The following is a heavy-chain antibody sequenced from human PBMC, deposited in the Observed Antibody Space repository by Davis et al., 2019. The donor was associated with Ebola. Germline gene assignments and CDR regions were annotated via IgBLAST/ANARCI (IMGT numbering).Heavy chain of an antibody. CDR3: ARDCGGDCYDYYFDY. V-gene: IGHV1-3*01. J-gene: IGHJ4*02. CDR1: GYTFTSYA. D-gene: IGHD2-21*01. Sequence: AASVKVSCKASGYTFTSYAMHWVRQAPGQRLEWMGWINAGNGNTKYSQKFQGRVTITRDTSTSTAYMELRSLRSDDTAVYYCARDCGGDCYDYYFDYWGQGTLVTVSS. CDR2: INAGNGNT.